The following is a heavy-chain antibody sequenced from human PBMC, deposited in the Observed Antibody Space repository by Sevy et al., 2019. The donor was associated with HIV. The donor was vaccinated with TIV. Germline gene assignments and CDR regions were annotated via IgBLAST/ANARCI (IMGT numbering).Heavy chain of an antibody. CDR1: GYSFTSYW. V-gene: IGHV5-51*06. Sequence: TQRGSLKISCKGSGYSFTSYWIGWVRQMPGKGLERMGIIYPGDSDTRYSPSFQAQVTISADNSISTAYLQWSSLKASDTAMYYCAGLGGFANDDYWGQGTLVTVSS. D-gene: IGHD3-16*01. J-gene: IGHJ4*02. CDR2: IYPGDSDT. CDR3: AGLGGFANDDY.